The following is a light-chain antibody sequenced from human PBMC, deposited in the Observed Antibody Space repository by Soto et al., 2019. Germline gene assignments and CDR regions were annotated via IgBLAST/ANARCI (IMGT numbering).Light chain of an antibody. Sequence: QSVLTQPPSVSEAPGQRVTISCTGSISNIGAGYDVHWYQQLPGTAPKLLIYGNSNRPSGVPDRFSGSKSGTSASLAITGLQAEDEADYYCQSYDSSLSGSVFGGGTKLTVL. V-gene: IGLV1-40*01. CDR3: QSYDSSLSGSV. CDR2: GNS. CDR1: ISNIGAGYD. J-gene: IGLJ3*02.